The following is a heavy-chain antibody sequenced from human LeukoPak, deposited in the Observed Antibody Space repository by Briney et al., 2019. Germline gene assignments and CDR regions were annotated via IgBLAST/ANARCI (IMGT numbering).Heavy chain of an antibody. Sequence: ASVKVSCKASGYTFTGYYMHWVRQAPGQGLEWMGWINPNSGGTNYAQKFQGRVTMTRDTSISTAYMELSRLRSEDTAVYYCALDSSGYPVGDYWGQGTLVTVSS. CDR3: ALDSSGYPVGDY. V-gene: IGHV1-2*02. CDR2: INPNSGGT. J-gene: IGHJ4*02. D-gene: IGHD3-22*01. CDR1: GYTFTGYY.